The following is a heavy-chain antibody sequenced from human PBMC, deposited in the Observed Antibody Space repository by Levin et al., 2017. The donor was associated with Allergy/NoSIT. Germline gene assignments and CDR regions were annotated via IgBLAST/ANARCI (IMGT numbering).Heavy chain of an antibody. Sequence: SQTLSLPCTVSGGSISSGDYYWSWIRQPPGKGLEWIGYIYYSGSTYYNPSLKSRVTISVDTSKNQFSLKLSSVTAADTAVYYCAREGTPGFPPKNYVYWYFDLWGRGTLVTVSS. J-gene: IGHJ2*01. CDR1: GGSISSGDYY. CDR3: AREGTPGFPPKNYVYWYFDL. CDR2: IYYSGST. D-gene: IGHD1-7*01. V-gene: IGHV4-30-4*01.